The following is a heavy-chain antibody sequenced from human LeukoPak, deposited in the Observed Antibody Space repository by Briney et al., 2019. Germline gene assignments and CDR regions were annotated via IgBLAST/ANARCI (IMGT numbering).Heavy chain of an antibody. J-gene: IGHJ4*02. D-gene: IGHD2-2*01. CDR1: GVSISSYY. CDR2: IYYSGST. V-gene: IGHV4-59*01. Sequence: SETLSLTCTVSGVSISSYYWSWIRQPPGKGLEYIGYIYYSGSTNYNPSLKSRVTISVDTSKNQFSLKLSSVTAADTAVYYCAREGDCSSTSCPFDYWGQGTLVTVSS. CDR3: AREGDCSSTSCPFDY.